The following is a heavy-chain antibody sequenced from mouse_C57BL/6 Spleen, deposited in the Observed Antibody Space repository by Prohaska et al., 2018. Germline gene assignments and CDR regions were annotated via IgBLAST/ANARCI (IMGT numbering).Heavy chain of an antibody. V-gene: IGHV1-78*01. CDR2: IYPRDGST. D-gene: IGHD1-1*01. J-gene: IGHJ1*03. Sequence: QVQLQQSDAELVKPGASVKISCKVSGYTFTDHTIHWMKQRPEQGLEWIGYIYPRDGSTKYNEKFKGKATLTADKSSSTAYMQLNSLTSEDSAVYFCAREGYGSSPDWYFDVWGTGTTVTVSS. CDR1: GYTFTDHT. CDR3: AREGYGSSPDWYFDV.